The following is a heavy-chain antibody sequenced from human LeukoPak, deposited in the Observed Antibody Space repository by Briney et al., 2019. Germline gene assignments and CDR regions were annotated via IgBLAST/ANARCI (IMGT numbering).Heavy chain of an antibody. J-gene: IGHJ3*02. D-gene: IGHD5-24*01. CDR3: ARDGRDGYNWVAFDI. CDR2: IYDSGTT. CDR1: GGSFGNYY. Sequence: PSETLSLTCTVSGGSFGNYYWSWIRQPPGKGLEWIGYIYDSGTTNYNPSLKSRVTISVDTATNQFSLKLRSVTAAGTAVYYCARDGRDGYNWVAFDIWGQGTMVTVSS. V-gene: IGHV4-59*01.